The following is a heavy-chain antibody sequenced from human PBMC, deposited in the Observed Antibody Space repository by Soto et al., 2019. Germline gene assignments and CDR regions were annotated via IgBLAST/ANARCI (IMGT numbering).Heavy chain of an antibody. J-gene: IGHJ4*02. CDR3: ARHVYYDILTDFDY. V-gene: IGHV4-39*01. D-gene: IGHD3-9*01. CDR1: GGSISSSSYY. Sequence: PSETLSLTCAVSGGSISSSSYYWGWIRQPPGKGLEWIGSIYYSGSTYYNPSLKSRVTISVDTSKNQFSLKLSSVTAADTAVYYCARHVYYDILTDFDYWGQGTLVTVSS. CDR2: IYYSGST.